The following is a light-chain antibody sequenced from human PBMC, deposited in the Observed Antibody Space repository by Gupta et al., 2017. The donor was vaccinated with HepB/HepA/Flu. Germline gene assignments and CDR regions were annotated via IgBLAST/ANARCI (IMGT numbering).Light chain of an antibody. Sequence: QSVLTQPPSASGTPGQRVTIPCSGSGSTIGSNTVIWYQQLPGTAPKLLIYANNQRPTGVPDRFSGSKSGTSASLAISGLQSEDEADYYCAAWDDSLNGLLFGGGTKVAVL. V-gene: IGLV1-44*01. CDR3: AAWDDSLNGLL. CDR2: ANN. CDR1: GSTIGSNT. J-gene: IGLJ2*01.